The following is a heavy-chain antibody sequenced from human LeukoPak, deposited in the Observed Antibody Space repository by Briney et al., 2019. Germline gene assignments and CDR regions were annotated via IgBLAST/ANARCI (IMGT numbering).Heavy chain of an antibody. Sequence: GGSLRLSCAASGFTFSYYSMNWVRQAPGKGLEWVSSLSTSSSYIYYADSVKGRFTVSRDNARNSLELQMNSLRAEDTAVYYCARSRRDGDYLFNAFDIWGQGTMVTVSS. CDR2: LSTSSSYI. D-gene: IGHD4-17*01. CDR1: GFTFSYYS. J-gene: IGHJ3*02. V-gene: IGHV3-21*01. CDR3: ARSRRDGDYLFNAFDI.